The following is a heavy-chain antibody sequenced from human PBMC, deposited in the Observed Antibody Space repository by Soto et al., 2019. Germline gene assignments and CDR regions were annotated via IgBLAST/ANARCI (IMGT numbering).Heavy chain of an antibody. Sequence: QVQLQESGPGLVKPSQTLSLTCTVSGGSISSGDYYWSWIRQPPGKGLDWIGYIYFSGSTYYNPSLTRRVTMSVATSKNQFSLKLSSVTAADTAVYYCASRSYGDSRIDYWGQGTLVTVSS. CDR3: ASRSYGDSRIDY. V-gene: IGHV4-30-4*01. J-gene: IGHJ4*02. CDR2: IYFSGST. CDR1: GGSISSGDYY. D-gene: IGHD4-17*01.